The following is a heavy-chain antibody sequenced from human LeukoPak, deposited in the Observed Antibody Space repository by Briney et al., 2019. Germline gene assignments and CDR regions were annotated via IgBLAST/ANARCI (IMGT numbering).Heavy chain of an antibody. CDR2: INHSGST. CDR3: ARGLAARYYYYGMDV. Sequence: SETLSLTCAVYGGSFSGYYWSWIRQPPGKGLEWIGEINHSGSTNYNPSLKSRVTISVDTSKNQFSLELSSVTAADTAVYYCARGLAARYYYYGMDVWGQGTTVTVSS. D-gene: IGHD6-6*01. CDR1: GGSFSGYY. V-gene: IGHV4-34*01. J-gene: IGHJ6*02.